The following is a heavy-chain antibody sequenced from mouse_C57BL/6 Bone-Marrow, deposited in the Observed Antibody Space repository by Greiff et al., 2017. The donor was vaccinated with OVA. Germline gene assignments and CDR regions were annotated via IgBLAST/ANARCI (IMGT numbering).Heavy chain of an antibody. D-gene: IGHD1-1*01. CDR3: ARGHYYGSSYHYWYFDV. V-gene: IGHV1-72*01. CDR2: IDPNSGGT. J-gene: IGHJ1*03. CDR1: GYTFTSYW. Sequence: QVQLQQPGAELVKPGASVKLSCKASGYTFTSYWMHWVKQRPGRGLEWIGRIDPNSGGTKYNEKFKSKATLTVDKPSSTAYMQISSLTSEDSAVYYCARGHYYGSSYHYWYFDVWGTGTTVTVSS.